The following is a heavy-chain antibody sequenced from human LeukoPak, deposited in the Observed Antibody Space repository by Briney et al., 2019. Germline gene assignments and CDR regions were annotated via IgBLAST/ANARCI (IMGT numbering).Heavy chain of an antibody. Sequence: ASVTVSCKASGYTFTSYDINWVRQAPGQGLEWMGWMNPNSGNTDYAQKFQGRVTMTRNTSISTAYMELSSLRSEDTAVYYCARRGNIAARRGGDYWGQGTLVTVSS. V-gene: IGHV1-8*01. CDR3: ARRGNIAARRGGDY. CDR1: GYTFTSYD. CDR2: MNPNSGNT. D-gene: IGHD6-6*01. J-gene: IGHJ4*02.